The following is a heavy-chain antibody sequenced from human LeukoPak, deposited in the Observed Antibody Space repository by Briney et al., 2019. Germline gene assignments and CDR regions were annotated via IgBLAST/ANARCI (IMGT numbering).Heavy chain of an antibody. Sequence: SQTLSHTCAISGESVSSNSAAWNWIRHSPSRRLEWLGRTYYRSKWYNDYAVSVKSRITINPDTSKNQFSLQLNSVTPEDTAVYYCARDRKVRGADAFDIWGQGTMVTVSS. CDR1: GESVSSNSAA. CDR2: TYYRSKWYN. D-gene: IGHD3-10*01. V-gene: IGHV6-1*01. J-gene: IGHJ3*02. CDR3: ARDRKVRGADAFDI.